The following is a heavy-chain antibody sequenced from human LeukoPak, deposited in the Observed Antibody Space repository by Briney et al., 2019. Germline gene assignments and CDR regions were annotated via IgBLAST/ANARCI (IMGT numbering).Heavy chain of an antibody. CDR1: RGSISNYY. CDR3: WRQNPFGTTRTSFDY. J-gene: IGHJ4*02. V-gene: IGHV4-59*08. Sequence: SESPSLTCTVSRGSISNYYRSWIRQPPGKGLEWVGYMYSSGTNSYNTTFKSGVTTSVETTTNQFSLKQTTGTRADTAVIYWWRQNPFGTTRTSFDYGGEGSLLTVPS. CDR2: MYSSGTN. D-gene: IGHD1-1*01.